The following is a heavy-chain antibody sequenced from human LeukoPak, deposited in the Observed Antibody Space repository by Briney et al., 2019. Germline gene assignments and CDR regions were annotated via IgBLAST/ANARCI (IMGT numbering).Heavy chain of an antibody. D-gene: IGHD6-13*01. CDR2: ISYDGSNK. J-gene: IGHJ3*02. Sequence: GGSLRLSCAASGFTFSSYGMHWVRQAPGKGLEWVAVISYDGSNKYYADSVKGRFTISRDNSKNTLYLQMNSLRAEDTAVYYCAKASRAAAATGYAFDIWGQGTMATVSS. CDR1: GFTFSSYG. V-gene: IGHV3-30*18. CDR3: AKASRAAAATGYAFDI.